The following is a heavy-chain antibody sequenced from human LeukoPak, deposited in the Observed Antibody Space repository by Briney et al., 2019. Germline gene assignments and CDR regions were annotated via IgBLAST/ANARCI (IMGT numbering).Heavy chain of an antibody. Sequence: GSLILSCAASGFTFSSYGMHWVRQAPGKGLEWVAFIRYDGSNKYYADSVKGRFTISRDNSKNTLYLQMNSLRVEDTAVYYCAKDAGSSWYSYYFDYWGQGTLVTVSS. D-gene: IGHD6-13*01. CDR1: GFTFSSYG. J-gene: IGHJ4*02. CDR3: AKDAGSSWYSYYFDY. V-gene: IGHV3-30*02. CDR2: IRYDGSNK.